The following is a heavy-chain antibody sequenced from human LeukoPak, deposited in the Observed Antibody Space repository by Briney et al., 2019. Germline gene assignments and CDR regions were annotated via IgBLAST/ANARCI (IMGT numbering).Heavy chain of an antibody. Sequence: ASVKVSCKASGYTFTNFGISWVRQARGQGLEWMGWISGYNGNTKYVQKFQGRVTMTTDTSTSTAYMELRSLRSDDTAVYYCARDLTHRRNYDNSGYQIVPAFWGQGTLVTVSS. CDR1: GYTFTNFG. D-gene: IGHD3-22*01. CDR3: ARDLTHRRNYDNSGYQIVPAF. J-gene: IGHJ4*02. CDR2: ISGYNGNT. V-gene: IGHV1-18*01.